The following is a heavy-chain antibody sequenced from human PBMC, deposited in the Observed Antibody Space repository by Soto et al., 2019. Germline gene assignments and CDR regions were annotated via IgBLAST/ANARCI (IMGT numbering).Heavy chain of an antibody. CDR3: ARGGTIAVTTIGDY. CDR1: GFTFRSYN. V-gene: IGHV3-48*02. CDR2: ISSSSSTI. Sequence: DVQLVESGGGLVQPGGSLRLSCAASGFTFRSYNMNWVRQAPGKGLDWLSYISSSSSTIYYADSVKGRFTISRDNAKNSVDLQMNSLRDDDTAMYYCARGGTIAVTTIGDYWGQGTLVTVSS. J-gene: IGHJ4*01. D-gene: IGHD5-12*01.